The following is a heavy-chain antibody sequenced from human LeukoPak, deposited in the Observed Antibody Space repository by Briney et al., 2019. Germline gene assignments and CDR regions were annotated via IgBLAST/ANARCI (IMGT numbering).Heavy chain of an antibody. CDR1: GYTFTSYD. CDR2: MNPNSGNT. J-gene: IGHJ4*02. CDR3: ARVDPDYGDYWYYFDY. Sequence: GASVKVSCKASGYTFTSYDIDWVRQATGQGLEWMGWMNPNSGNTGYAQKFQGRVTMTRNTSISTAYMELSSLRSEDTAVYYCARVDPDYGDYWYYFDYWGQGTLVTVSS. V-gene: IGHV1-8*01. D-gene: IGHD4-17*01.